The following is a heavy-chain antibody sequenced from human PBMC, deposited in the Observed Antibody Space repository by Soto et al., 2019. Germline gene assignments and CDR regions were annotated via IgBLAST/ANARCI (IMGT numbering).Heavy chain of an antibody. J-gene: IGHJ4*02. D-gene: IGHD4-17*01. V-gene: IGHV3-23*01. CDR1: GFTFSSYD. CDR2: ISGSGGST. CDR3: VREPTATVNSDY. Sequence: EVQLLESGGGLVQPGGSLRLSCAVSGFTFSSYDMNWVRQAPGKGLEWVSGISGSGGSTHYADSVKGRFTISRDNSKNTLYLQMNSLRAEDTAVYYCVREPTATVNSDYWGQGTLVTVSS.